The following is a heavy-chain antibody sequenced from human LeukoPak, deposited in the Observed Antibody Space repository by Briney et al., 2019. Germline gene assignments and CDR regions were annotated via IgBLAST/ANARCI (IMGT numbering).Heavy chain of an antibody. CDR1: GGSISSSSYY. V-gene: IGHV4-39*07. J-gene: IGHJ5*02. D-gene: IGHD2-2*01. CDR2: IYYSGST. CDR3: ARGSFDCSSSSCSFWFDP. Sequence: SETLSLTCTVSGGSISSSSYYWGWIRQPPGKGLEWIGSIYYSGSTNYNPSLKSRVTISVDTSKNQFSLKLSSVTAADTAVYYCARGSFDCSSSSCSFWFDPWGQGTLVTVSS.